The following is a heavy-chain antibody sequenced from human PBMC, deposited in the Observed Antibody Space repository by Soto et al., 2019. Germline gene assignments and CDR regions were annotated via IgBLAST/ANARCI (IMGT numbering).Heavy chain of an antibody. CDR2: ISSSSSTI. J-gene: IGHJ4*02. V-gene: IGHV3-48*01. CDR3: AKDSGYSYGYDYFDY. Sequence: GGSLRLSCAASGFTFSSYSMNWVRQAPGKGLEWVSYISSSSSTIYYADSVKGRFTISRDNSKNTLYLQMNSLRAEDTAVYYCAKDSGYSYGYDYFDYWGQGTLVTVSS. D-gene: IGHD5-18*01. CDR1: GFTFSSYS.